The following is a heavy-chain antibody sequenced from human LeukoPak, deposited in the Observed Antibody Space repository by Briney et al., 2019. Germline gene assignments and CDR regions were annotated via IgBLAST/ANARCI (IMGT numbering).Heavy chain of an antibody. V-gene: IGHV1-69*04. Sequence: GASVKVSCKASGGTFSSYAISWVRQAPGQGLEWMGRIIPILGIANYAQKFQGRVTITADKSTCTAYMELSSLRSEDTAVYYCATLSSGSFPLGAYYYYGMDVWGQGTTVTVSS. CDR1: GGTFSSYA. J-gene: IGHJ6*02. CDR2: IIPILGIA. D-gene: IGHD1-26*01. CDR3: ATLSSGSFPLGAYYYYGMDV.